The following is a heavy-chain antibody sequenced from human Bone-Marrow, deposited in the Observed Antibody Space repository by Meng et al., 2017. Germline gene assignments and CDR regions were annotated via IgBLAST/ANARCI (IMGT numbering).Heavy chain of an antibody. CDR3: ARDLPYASGAGGFDP. D-gene: IGHD3-10*01. J-gene: IGHJ5*02. V-gene: IGHV4-30-2*01. CDR2: IYHSGTT. CDR1: GGSFSSGGYS. Sequence: QLQLQESGSGLVKPSQTLSLTCAVSGGSFSSGGYSWSWTRQPPGKGLEWIGYIYHSGTTYYNPSLKSRVTISVDRSKNQFSLKLTSVTAADTAVYYCARDLPYASGAGGFDPWGQGTLVTVSS.